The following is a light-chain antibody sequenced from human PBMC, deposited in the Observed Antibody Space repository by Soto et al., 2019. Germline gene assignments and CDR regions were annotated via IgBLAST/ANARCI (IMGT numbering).Light chain of an antibody. CDR1: QSVSSN. CDR3: QQYNNWPPIT. J-gene: IGKJ5*01. V-gene: IGKV3-15*01. CDR2: GAS. Sequence: ELVMTQSPATLSGSPGEIAALSCRASQSVSSNLAWYQQKPGQAPRLLIYGASTRATGLPARFSGSGSGTEFTLTISSLQSEDFAVYYCQQYNNWPPITFGQGTRLEIK.